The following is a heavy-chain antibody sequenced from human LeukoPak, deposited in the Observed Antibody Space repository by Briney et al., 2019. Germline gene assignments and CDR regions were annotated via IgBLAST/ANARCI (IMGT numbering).Heavy chain of an antibody. CDR2: LYYSGTT. Sequence: PSETLSLTCAVSGGSITSRNSYWGWIRQPPGKGLEWIGSLYYSGTTYYTPPLKSRVTISVDTSKNQFSLKLSSVTAADTAVYYCARRNYYGSGSYYPWGQGTLVTVSS. J-gene: IGHJ4*02. D-gene: IGHD3-10*01. CDR3: ARRNYYGSGSYYP. CDR1: GGSITSRNSY. V-gene: IGHV4-39*01.